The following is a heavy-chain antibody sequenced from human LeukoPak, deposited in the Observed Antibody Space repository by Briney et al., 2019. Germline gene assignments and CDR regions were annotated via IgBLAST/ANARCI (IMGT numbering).Heavy chain of an antibody. CDR3: ARVGRQLGTVFDY. J-gene: IGHJ4*02. D-gene: IGHD6-13*01. CDR1: GGSISSYY. V-gene: IGHV4-59*12. Sequence: SETLSLTCTVSGGSISSYYWSWIRQPPGKGLEWIGYIYYSGSTYYNPSLKSRVTISVDRSKNQFSLKLSSVTAADTAVYYCARVGRQLGTVFDYWGQGTLVTVSS. CDR2: IYYSGST.